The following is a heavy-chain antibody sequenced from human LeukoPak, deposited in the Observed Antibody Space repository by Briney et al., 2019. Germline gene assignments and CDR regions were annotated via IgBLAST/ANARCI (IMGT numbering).Heavy chain of an antibody. CDR1: GFTFSSYS. J-gene: IGHJ4*02. V-gene: IGHV3-21*01. CDR3: ARDPYDILTGWVY. Sequence: GGSLRLSCAASGFTFSSYSMNWVRQAPGKGLEWVSSISSSSSYIYYADSVKGRFTISRDNAKNSLYLQMNSLRAEDTAVYYCARDPYDILTGWVYWGQGTLVTVSS. CDR2: ISSSSSYI. D-gene: IGHD3-9*01.